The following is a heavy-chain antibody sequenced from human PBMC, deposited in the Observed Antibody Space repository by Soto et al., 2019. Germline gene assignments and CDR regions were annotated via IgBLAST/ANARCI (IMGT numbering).Heavy chain of an antibody. D-gene: IGHD1-26*01. J-gene: IGHJ4*02. CDR3: AKSGSYMTFDS. V-gene: IGHV3-21*02. CDR1: GFTFSTYS. CDR2: ISGTSTYI. Sequence: EVQLVESGGGLVKPGGSLRLSCAASGFTFSTYSMNWVRQAPGKGLEWVSSISGTSTYIYYADSVKGRFTISRDNAKNSLYLQMNSLRAEDTAVYSCAKSGSYMTFDSWGQGTLVTVSS.